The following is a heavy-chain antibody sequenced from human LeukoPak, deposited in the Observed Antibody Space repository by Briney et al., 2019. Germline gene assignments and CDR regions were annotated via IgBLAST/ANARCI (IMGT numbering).Heavy chain of an antibody. V-gene: IGHV4-59*08. Sequence: SETLSLTCTVSGGSISSYYWSWIRQPPGKGLEWIGYIYYSGSTNYNPSLKSRVTISVDTSKNQFSLKLSSVTAADTAVYYCARHRGSSSNFDYWGQGALITVSS. J-gene: IGHJ4*02. CDR2: IYYSGST. CDR3: ARHRGSSSNFDY. D-gene: IGHD6-6*01. CDR1: GGSISSYY.